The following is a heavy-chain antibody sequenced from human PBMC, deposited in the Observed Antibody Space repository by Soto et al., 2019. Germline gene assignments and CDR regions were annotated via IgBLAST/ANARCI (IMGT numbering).Heavy chain of an antibody. Sequence: QVQLVESGGGVVRPGRSLRLSCEASGFTFSNYAMHWVRQAPGRGLEWVAVISYDGSNKYYADSVKGRFTISRDNSKNTLYLQMNSLRAEDTAVYYCAGHDSSGWYSDLDYWGQGTLVTVSS. CDR3: AGHDSSGWYSDLDY. CDR1: GFTFSNYA. CDR2: ISYDGSNK. J-gene: IGHJ4*02. D-gene: IGHD6-19*01. V-gene: IGHV3-30-3*01.